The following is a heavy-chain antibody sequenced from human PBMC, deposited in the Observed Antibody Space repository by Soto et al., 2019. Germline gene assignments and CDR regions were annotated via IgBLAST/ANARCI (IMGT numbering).Heavy chain of an antibody. CDR3: ARDGGSSWYDH. CDR2: INAGNGHT. J-gene: IGHJ5*02. V-gene: IGHV1-3*01. D-gene: IGHD6-13*01. CDR1: GYTFITYG. Sequence: GASVKVSCKASGYTFITYGIHWVRQAPGQSLEWMGWINAGNGHTVYSQTFQNRVTISRDSSATTVYMTLSRLRSEDTAVYYCARDGGSSWYDHWGQGTLVTVSS.